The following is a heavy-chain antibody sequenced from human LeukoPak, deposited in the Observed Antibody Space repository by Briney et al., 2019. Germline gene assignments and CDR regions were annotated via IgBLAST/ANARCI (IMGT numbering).Heavy chain of an antibody. Sequence: SETLSLTRTVSGGSISSYYWSWIRQPPGKGLEWIGYIYYSGSTNYNPSLKSRVTISVDTSKDQFSLKLSSVNAADTAMYYCARHRSPLESFHHWGQGTLVTVSS. V-gene: IGHV4-59*08. CDR3: ARHRSPLESFHH. J-gene: IGHJ1*01. CDR2: IYYSGST. D-gene: IGHD3-3*01. CDR1: GGSISSYY.